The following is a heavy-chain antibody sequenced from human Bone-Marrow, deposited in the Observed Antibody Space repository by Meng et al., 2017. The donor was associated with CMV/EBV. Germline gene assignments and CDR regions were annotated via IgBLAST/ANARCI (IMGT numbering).Heavy chain of an antibody. CDR1: GFTFTSYN. D-gene: IGHD2-2*01. CDR3: ARDGIVVVPAAPMDYYYYGMDV. V-gene: IGHV3-21*01. CDR2: ISSTGPYM. Sequence: GESLKISCAASGFTFTSYNMNWVRQAPGKGLEWVASISSTGPYMYYADSVKGRFTISRDNARNSLYLQVNSLRADDTAVYYCARDGIVVVPAAPMDYYYYGMDVWGQGTTVTVSS. J-gene: IGHJ6*02.